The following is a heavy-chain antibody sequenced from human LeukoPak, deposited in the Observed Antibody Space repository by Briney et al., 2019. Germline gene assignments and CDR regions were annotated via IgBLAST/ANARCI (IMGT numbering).Heavy chain of an antibody. CDR2: IYHSGST. Sequence: SGTLSLTCAVSGGSISSSNWWSWVRQPPGKGLEWIGEIYHSGSTNYNPSLKSRVTISVDKSKNQFSLKLSSVTAADTAVYYCASGYYDSSGHRLFDYWGQGTLVTVSS. D-gene: IGHD3-22*01. J-gene: IGHJ4*02. CDR3: ASGYYDSSGHRLFDY. V-gene: IGHV4-4*02. CDR1: GGSISSSNW.